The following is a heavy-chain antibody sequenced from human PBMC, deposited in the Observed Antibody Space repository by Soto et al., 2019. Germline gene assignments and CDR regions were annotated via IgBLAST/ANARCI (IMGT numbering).Heavy chain of an antibody. CDR1: GLPISNAW. CDR2: IKTKTEGGPT. Sequence: EVQLVESGGGFIQPGWSLRLSCAASGLPISNAWMNWVRQAPGKGLEWVGRIKTKTEGGPTDYAAAVKGRFTVSRDDSKNTLYLQMNSLQTEDTAVYYCTTGSVEGVWGQGTTVTVSS. D-gene: IGHD2-15*01. J-gene: IGHJ6*02. CDR3: TTGSVEGV. V-gene: IGHV3-15*07.